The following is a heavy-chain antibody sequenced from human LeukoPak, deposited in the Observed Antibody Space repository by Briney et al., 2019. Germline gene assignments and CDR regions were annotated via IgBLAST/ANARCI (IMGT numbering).Heavy chain of an antibody. CDR1: GFTFSSYW. J-gene: IGHJ4*02. CDR3: ARDGEVSALLCFGDLPGTFDY. V-gene: IGHV3-7*01. D-gene: IGHD3-10*01. CDR2: IKQDGSEK. Sequence: GGSLRLSCAASGFTFSSYWMSWVRQAPGKGLEWVANIKQDGSEKYYVDSVKGRFTISRDNAKNSLYLQMNSLRAEDTAVYYCARDGEVSALLCFGDLPGTFDYWGQGTLVTVSS.